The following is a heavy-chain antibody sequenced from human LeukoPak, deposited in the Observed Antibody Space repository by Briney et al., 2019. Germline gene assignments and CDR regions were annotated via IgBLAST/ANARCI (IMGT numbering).Heavy chain of an antibody. CDR2: IYTSGSSGTT. D-gene: IGHD2-2*01. V-gene: IGHV4-4*07. CDR1: GGSISSHY. Sequence: SETLSLTCTVSGGSISSHYWSWIRQPAGRGLEWIGRIYTSGSSGTTNYNPSLKSRVTMSVDTSKNQFSLKLSSVTAADTAVYYCAREWGGYCSSTSCSFFDYWGQGTLVTVSS. CDR3: AREWGGYCSSTSCSFFDY. J-gene: IGHJ4*02.